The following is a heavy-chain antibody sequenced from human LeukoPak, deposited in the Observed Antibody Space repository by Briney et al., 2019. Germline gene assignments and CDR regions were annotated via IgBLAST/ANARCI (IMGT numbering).Heavy chain of an antibody. J-gene: IGHJ4*02. D-gene: IGHD4-17*01. Sequence: PGGSLRLSCAASGFTFSSYWMNWARQAPGKGLEWVASINHNGNVNYYVDSVKGRFTISRDNAENSLSLQLNTLRAEDTAVYYCATQSYGLFQCWGQGTLVTVSS. CDR1: GFTFSSYW. V-gene: IGHV3-7*03. CDR3: ATQSYGLFQC. CDR2: INHNGNVN.